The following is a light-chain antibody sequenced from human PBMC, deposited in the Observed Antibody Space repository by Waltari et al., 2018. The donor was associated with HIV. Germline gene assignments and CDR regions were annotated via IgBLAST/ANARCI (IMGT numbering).Light chain of an antibody. CDR1: SSNIGTKT. V-gene: IGLV1-44*01. CDR2: GNH. Sequence: QSVLTQPPSASGTPGQRVTISCSGSSSNIGTKTVNWYQQLPGSAPKFLMYGNHVRPSGVPDRFSGSKSGTSASLAISGLRSDDEADYYCAAWDDSLNAWAFGGGTKVTVL. CDR3: AAWDDSLNAWA. J-gene: IGLJ3*02.